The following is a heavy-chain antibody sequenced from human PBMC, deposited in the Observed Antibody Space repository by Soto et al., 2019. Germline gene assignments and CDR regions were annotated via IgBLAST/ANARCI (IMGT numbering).Heavy chain of an antibody. V-gene: IGHV4-59*08. CDR1: GASISSYH. CDR2: ISHSGTA. Sequence: QVQLQESGPGLVEPSETLSLTCNVSGASISSYHWSWVRQPPGKGLDYIGYISHSGTANYNPSLKGRVTISRDTAKNQFSLKLTSVTAADTAVYFCARLGYCSGGRCYVAYHFDYWGQGTLVTVSS. D-gene: IGHD2-15*01. J-gene: IGHJ4*02. CDR3: ARLGYCSGGRCYVAYHFDY.